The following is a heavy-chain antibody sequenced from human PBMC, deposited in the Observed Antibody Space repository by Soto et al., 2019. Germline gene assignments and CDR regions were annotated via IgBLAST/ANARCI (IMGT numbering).Heavy chain of an antibody. Sequence: WGVLRLPCAASGFTFISYAMSWVRQAPGKGLEWVSAISGSGGSTYYADSVKGRFTISRDNSKNTLYLQMNSLRAEDTAVYYCSKARRANLRYFDWYRLGVWGKGTTVTVSS. V-gene: IGHV3-23*01. CDR2: ISGSGGST. D-gene: IGHD3-9*01. CDR3: SKARRANLRYFDWYRLGV. CDR1: GFTFISYA. J-gene: IGHJ6*04.